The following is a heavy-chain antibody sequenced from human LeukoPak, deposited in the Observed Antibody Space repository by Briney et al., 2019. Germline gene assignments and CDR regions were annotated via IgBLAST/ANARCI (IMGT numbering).Heavy chain of an antibody. J-gene: IGHJ4*02. Sequence: GGSLRLSCAASGFTLSSYAMSWVRQAPGKGLEWVSAISGSGGSTYYADSVKGRFTISRDNSKNTLYLQMNSLRAEDTAVYYCAKVLLGDYSFPDYWGQGTLVTVSS. CDR2: ISGSGGST. CDR3: AKVLLGDYSFPDY. D-gene: IGHD4-11*01. V-gene: IGHV3-23*01. CDR1: GFTLSSYA.